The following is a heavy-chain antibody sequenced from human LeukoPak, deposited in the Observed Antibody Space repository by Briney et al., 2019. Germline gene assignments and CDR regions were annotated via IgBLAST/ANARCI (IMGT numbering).Heavy chain of an antibody. CDR1: GFTFSSYG. CDR3: ATVGPTTPRGYFDC. V-gene: IGHV1-24*01. J-gene: IGHJ4*02. CDR2: FDPEDGET. Sequence: GGSLRLSCAASGFTFSSYGMHWVRQAPGKGLEWMGGFDPEDGETIYAQKFQGRVTMTEDTSTDTAYMELSSLRSEDTAVYYCATVGPTTPRGYFDCWGQGTLVTVSS. D-gene: IGHD4-11*01.